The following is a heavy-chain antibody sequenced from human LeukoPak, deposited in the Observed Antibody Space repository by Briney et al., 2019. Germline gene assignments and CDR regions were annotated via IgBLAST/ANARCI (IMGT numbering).Heavy chain of an antibody. D-gene: IGHD3-3*01. J-gene: IGHJ4*02. Sequence: GSLRLSCAASGFTFSSYAMSWVRQAPGKGLEWVSAISGSGGSTYYADSVKGRFTISRDNSKNTLYLQMNSLRAEDTAVYYCAKVKGIYDFWSGYSLNFDYWGQGTLVTVSS. CDR3: AKVKGIYDFWSGYSLNFDY. V-gene: IGHV3-23*01. CDR1: GFTFSSYA. CDR2: ISGSGGST.